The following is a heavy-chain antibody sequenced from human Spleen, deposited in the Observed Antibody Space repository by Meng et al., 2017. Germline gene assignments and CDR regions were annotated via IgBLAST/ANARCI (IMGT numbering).Heavy chain of an antibody. D-gene: IGHD6-13*01. CDR1: GFTFSSYA. CDR3: ARRFSSNWYYFDY. V-gene: IGHV3-30*01. J-gene: IGHJ4*01. CDR2: ISSDGSNT. Sequence: LSLTCAASGFTFSSYALHWVRQAPGKGLEWVAVISSDGSNTYYGDSVKGRFAISRDNSKNTLCLQVNSLRAEDTAVYYCARRFSSNWYYFDYWGHG.